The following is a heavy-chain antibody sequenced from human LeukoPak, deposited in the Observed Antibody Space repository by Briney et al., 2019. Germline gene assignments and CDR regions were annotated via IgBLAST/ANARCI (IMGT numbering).Heavy chain of an antibody. D-gene: IGHD2-2*01. V-gene: IGHV3-23*01. CDR2: LNGRGDSP. CDR3: ARDGAPAASYYYYYYGMDV. J-gene: IGHJ6*02. CDR1: GFTFSNYA. Sequence: GGSLRLSCAASGFTFSNYAMSWVRQAPGKGLEWVSSLNGRGDSPYYADSVKGRFTISRDNAKNSLYLQMNSLRAEDTAVYYCARDGAPAASYYYYYYGMDVWGQGTTVTVS.